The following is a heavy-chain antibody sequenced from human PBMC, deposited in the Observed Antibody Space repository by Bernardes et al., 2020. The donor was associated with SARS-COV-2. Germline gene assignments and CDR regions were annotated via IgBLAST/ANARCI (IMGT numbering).Heavy chain of an antibody. CDR1: GFSFSSYG. CDR3: ARALGAISYGMDV. CDR2: ISHTTVTM. J-gene: IGHJ6*02. V-gene: IGHV3-48*04. D-gene: IGHD3-16*01. Sequence: GGSLRLSCAASGFSFSSYGFSWVRQAPGKGLEWISYISHTTVTMYYADSVKGRFTISRDNFKDSLFLQMDSLKAEDTAVYYCARALGAISYGMDVWGQGTTVTVSS.